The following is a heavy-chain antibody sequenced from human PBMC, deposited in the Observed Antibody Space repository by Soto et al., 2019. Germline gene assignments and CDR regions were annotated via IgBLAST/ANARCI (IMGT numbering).Heavy chain of an antibody. CDR3: ARGARGDYYDSSGYYHMYYFDY. V-gene: IGHV4-31*03. CDR1: GGSISSGGYY. D-gene: IGHD3-22*01. CDR2: IYYSGST. J-gene: IGHJ4*02. Sequence: QVQLQESGPGLMKPSQTLSLTCTVSGGSISSGGYYWSWIRQHPGKGLEWIGYIYYSGSTYYNPSLKSRVTISVDTSKNQFSLKLSSVTAADTAVYYCARGARGDYYDSSGYYHMYYFDYWGQGTLVTVSS.